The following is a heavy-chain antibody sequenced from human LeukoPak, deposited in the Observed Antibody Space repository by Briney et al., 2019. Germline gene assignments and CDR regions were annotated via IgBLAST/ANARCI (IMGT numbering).Heavy chain of an antibody. CDR1: GFTFSNYG. CDR2: ISHDGSNN. D-gene: IGHD2-15*01. J-gene: IGHJ4*02. V-gene: IGHV3-30*18. Sequence: GRSLRLSFAASGFTFSNYGMHWVRQAPGKGLEWVVVISHDGSNNNYADSVKGRFTISRDNSKNTLYLQMNSLRPEDTAVYYCAKVRVGTAHFDYWGQGTLVTVSS. CDR3: AKVRVGTAHFDY.